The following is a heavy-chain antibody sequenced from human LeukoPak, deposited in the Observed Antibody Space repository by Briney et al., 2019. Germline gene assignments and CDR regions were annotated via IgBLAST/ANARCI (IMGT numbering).Heavy chain of an antibody. J-gene: IGHJ4*02. V-gene: IGHV4-59*08. D-gene: IGHD2-21*02. CDR2: IYYSGST. CDR1: GGSISSFY. CDR3: ASSPPLAYCGGDCYRHDF. Sequence: SETLSLTCTVSGGSISSFYWSWIRQPPGKGLEWIGDIYYSGSTNYNPSLKSRVTISVDTSKNQFSLKLSSVTAADTAVYYCASSPPLAYCGGDCYRHDFWGQGTLVTVSS.